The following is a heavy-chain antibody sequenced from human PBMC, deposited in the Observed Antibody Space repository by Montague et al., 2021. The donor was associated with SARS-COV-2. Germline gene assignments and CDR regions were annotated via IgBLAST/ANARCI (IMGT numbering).Heavy chain of an antibody. J-gene: IGHJ6*02. CDR3: ARGAEYYYYGMDV. V-gene: IGHV3-21*01. CDR2: ITSNNNNI. Sequence: SLRLSCAASGVTFSTYNMNWVRQAPGTGLEWVSSITSNNNNIYYGNSVRGRFTISGDNAKNSLYLQMNNLRAEDTGVYYCARGAEYYYYGMDVWGLGTKVTVS. CDR1: GVTFSTYN.